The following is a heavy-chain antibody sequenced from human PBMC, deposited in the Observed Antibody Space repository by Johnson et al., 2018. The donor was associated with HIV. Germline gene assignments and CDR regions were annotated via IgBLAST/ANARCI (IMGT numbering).Heavy chain of an antibody. J-gene: IGHJ3*02. Sequence: QVQLVESGGGLVQPGGSLRLSCAASGFTFSDYAMHWVRQAPGKGLEWVVFIRYDGGNILYANSVKGRFIISRDNSKNTLFLQMNSLRPEDTAVYYCAKDLPSGRYFGAFDIWGQGTMVTVSS. CDR3: AKDLPSGRYFGAFDI. V-gene: IGHV3-30*02. CDR1: GFTFSDYA. D-gene: IGHD6-19*01. CDR2: IRYDGGNI.